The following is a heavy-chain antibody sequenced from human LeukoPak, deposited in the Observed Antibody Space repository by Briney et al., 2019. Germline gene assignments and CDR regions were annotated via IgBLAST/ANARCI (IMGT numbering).Heavy chain of an antibody. CDR1: GGSFSGYH. Sequence: PSETLSLTCAVYGGSFSGYHWSWIRQPPGKGLEWIGEITHGGAANYNPSLKSRITISMDTSKNQFSLKLSSVTAADTAMYYCARANLLGYCTNGVCPGGGLPFDYWGQGTLVSVSS. J-gene: IGHJ4*02. D-gene: IGHD2-8*01. CDR3: ARANLLGYCTNGVCPGGGLPFDY. V-gene: IGHV4-34*01. CDR2: ITHGGAA.